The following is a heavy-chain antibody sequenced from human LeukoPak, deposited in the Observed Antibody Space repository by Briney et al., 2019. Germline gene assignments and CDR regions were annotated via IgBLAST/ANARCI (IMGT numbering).Heavy chain of an antibody. CDR1: GFIFDDYA. J-gene: IGHJ3*02. D-gene: IGHD6-19*01. V-gene: IGHV3-9*01. CDR3: ARRGAVANAFDI. Sequence: PGGSLRLSCAASGFIFDDYAMHWVRQAPGKGLEWVSGITWNSDSIDYADSVKGRFTISRDNAKNSLYLQMNSLRAEDTAVYYCARRGAVANAFDIWGQGTMVTVSS. CDR2: ITWNSDSI.